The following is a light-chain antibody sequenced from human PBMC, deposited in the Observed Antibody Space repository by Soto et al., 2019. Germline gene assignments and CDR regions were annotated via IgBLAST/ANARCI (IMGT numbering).Light chain of an antibody. CDR2: EVS. J-gene: IGLJ2*01. CDR3: CSYAGSSTDVV. Sequence: QSVLTQPPSASGSPGQSVTISCTGASSGIGSYNYVSWYQQRPGKAPKLIIYEVSKRPSGVPGRFSGSKSGNTASLTVSGLQAEDEADYYCCSYAGSSTDVVFGGGTKLTVL. V-gene: IGLV2-8*01. CDR1: SSGIGSYNY.